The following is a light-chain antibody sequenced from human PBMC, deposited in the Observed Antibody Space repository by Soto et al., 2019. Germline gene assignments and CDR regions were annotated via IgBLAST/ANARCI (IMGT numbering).Light chain of an antibody. Sequence: QSALTQPPSASGSPGQSVTISCTGTSSDVGAYDYVSWYQQHPGKAPKLMIYEINKRPSGVPDRFSGSKSGNTASLTVSGLQAEDEAEYFCCLYASTFGLLGGGTKLTVL. CDR1: SSDVGAYDY. V-gene: IGLV2-8*01. CDR3: CLYASTFGL. J-gene: IGLJ3*02. CDR2: EIN.